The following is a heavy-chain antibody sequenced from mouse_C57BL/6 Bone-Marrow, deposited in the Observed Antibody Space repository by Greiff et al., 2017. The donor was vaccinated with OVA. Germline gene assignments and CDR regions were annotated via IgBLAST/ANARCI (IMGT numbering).Heavy chain of an antibody. CDR2: INPSTGGT. J-gene: IGHJ2*01. V-gene: IGHV1-42*01. CDR3: ARSRYGRGY. D-gene: IGHD2-10*02. Sequence: EVQLQQSGPELVKPGASVKISCKASGYSFTGYYMNWVKQSPEKSLEWIGEINPSTGGTTYNQKFKAKATLTVDKSSSTAYMQLKSLTSEDSAVYYCARSRYGRGYWGQGTTLTVS. CDR1: GYSFTGYY.